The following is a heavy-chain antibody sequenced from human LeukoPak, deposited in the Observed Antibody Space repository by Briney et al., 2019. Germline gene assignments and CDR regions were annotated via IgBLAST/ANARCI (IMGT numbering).Heavy chain of an antibody. CDR3: ATGVGDIWFALQS. CDR2: INANSGGT. D-gene: IGHD2-21*01. V-gene: IGHV1-2*02. CDR1: GYTFSGYY. Sequence: ASVKVSCKASGYTFSGYYMNWVRQAPGQGLEWMGWINANSGGTNYAQRFHGGVTMTRDTSINTAYMDVTSLGSDDTAVYYCATGVGDIWFALQSWGQGTLVSVSS. J-gene: IGHJ5*02.